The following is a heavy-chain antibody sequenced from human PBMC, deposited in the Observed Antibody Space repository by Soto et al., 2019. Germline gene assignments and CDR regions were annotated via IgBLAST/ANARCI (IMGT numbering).Heavy chain of an antibody. D-gene: IGHD1-26*01. V-gene: IGHV3-23*01. J-gene: IGHJ4*02. CDR3: AKDRLGRGLDY. CDR2: VTSSADTT. CDR1: GFIFSNYA. Sequence: EVQLLQSGGGLVQPGGSLRLSCAASGFIFSNYAMNWVRQAAGKGLEWVSIVTSSADTTYYADSVKGRFTISRDNSENTLYLQVNSLTAEDTAVYYCAKDRLGRGLDYWGQGTLVSVSS.